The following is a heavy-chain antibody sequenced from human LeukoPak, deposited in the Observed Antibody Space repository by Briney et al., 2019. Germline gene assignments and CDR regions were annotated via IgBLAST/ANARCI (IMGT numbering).Heavy chain of an antibody. CDR2: IKQDGSQK. D-gene: IGHD3-22*01. V-gene: IGHV3-7*05. Sequence: GGSLRLSCAASGFTFSNFWMTWVRQAPGKGLEWVAIIKQDGSQKYYVDSVKGRFTISRDNARNSLYLQMNSLRAEDTAVYYCGALYDSGGYYDYWGQGTLVTVSS. J-gene: IGHJ4*02. CDR1: GFTFSNFW. CDR3: GALYDSGGYYDY.